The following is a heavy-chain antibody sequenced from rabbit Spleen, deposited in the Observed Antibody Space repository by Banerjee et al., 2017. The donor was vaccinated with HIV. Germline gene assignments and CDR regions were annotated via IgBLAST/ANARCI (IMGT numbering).Heavy chain of an antibody. V-gene: IGHV1S45*01. CDR1: GFSFSDRDV. J-gene: IGHJ4*01. D-gene: IGHD2-1*01. CDR3: ARDLVGVIGWNFYL. Sequence: QEQLVESGGGLVQPEGSLTLTCKASGFSFSDRDVMCWVRQAPGKGLEWIACINASTGKPVYATWASGRFTISRTSSTTVTLQMTSLTAADRATYFCARDLVGVIGWNFYLWGPGTLVTVS. CDR2: INASTGKP.